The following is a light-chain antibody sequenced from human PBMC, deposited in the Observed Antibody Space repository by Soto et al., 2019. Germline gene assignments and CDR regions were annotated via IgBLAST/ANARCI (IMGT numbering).Light chain of an antibody. CDR1: QNIDNK. V-gene: IGKV3-15*01. CDR2: DAS. Sequence: EIVMTQSPATLSVSPGERATLSCRASQNIDNKLVWYQQKPGQVPRLLIYDASTRATGIPARFSGSGSGTEFTLTISSLQSEVFAFYYCQQFHYWWTFGQGTKVDIK. CDR3: QQFHYWWT. J-gene: IGKJ1*01.